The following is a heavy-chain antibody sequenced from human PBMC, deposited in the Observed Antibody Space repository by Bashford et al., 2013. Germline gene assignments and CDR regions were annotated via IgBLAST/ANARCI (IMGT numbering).Heavy chain of an antibody. CDR2: INHSGST. V-gene: IGHV4-59*01. D-gene: IGHD3-16*02. Sequence: SETLSLTCTVSGDSITNAYWSWIRQPAGKRPEWIGEINHSGSTNYNPSLKSRVTISVDTSKNQFSLKLSSVTAADTAVYYCARGRLGELSSILYYFDYWGQGTLVTVSS. CDR1: GDSITNAY. J-gene: IGHJ4*02. CDR3: ARGRLGELSSILYYFDY.